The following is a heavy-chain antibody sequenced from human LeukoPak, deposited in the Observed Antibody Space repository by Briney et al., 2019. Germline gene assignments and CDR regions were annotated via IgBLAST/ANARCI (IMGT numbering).Heavy chain of an antibody. CDR2: IYYSGST. V-gene: IGHV4-59*12. CDR1: GGSISSYY. CDR3: ARIGGSGSYYRSYYYYYMDV. Sequence: SETLSLTCTVSGGSISSYYWSWIRQPPGKGLEWIGYIYYSGSTNYNPSLKSRVTISVDTSKNQFSLKLSSVTAADTAVYYCARIGGSGSYYRSYYYYYMDVWGKGTTVTISS. J-gene: IGHJ6*03. D-gene: IGHD3-10*01.